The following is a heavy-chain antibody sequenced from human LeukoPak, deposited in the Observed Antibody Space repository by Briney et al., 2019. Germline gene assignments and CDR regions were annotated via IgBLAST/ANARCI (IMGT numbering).Heavy chain of an antibody. CDR1: GGSISSSSYY. CDR3: ARLTGIAVAQK. CDR2: IYYRGST. D-gene: IGHD6-19*01. J-gene: IGHJ4*02. V-gene: IGHV4-39*01. Sequence: SETLSLTCTVSGGSISSSSYYWGWIRQPPGKGLEWIGSIYYRGSTYYNPSLKGRVTISVDTSKNQFSLKLSSVTAADTAVYYCARLTGIAVAQKWGQGTLVTVSS.